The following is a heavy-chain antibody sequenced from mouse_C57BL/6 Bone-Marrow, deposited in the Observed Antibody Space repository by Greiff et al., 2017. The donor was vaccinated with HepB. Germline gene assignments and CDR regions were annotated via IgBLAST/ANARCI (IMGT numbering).Heavy chain of an antibody. Sequence: SGTVLARPGASVKMSCKTSGYTFTSYWMHWVKQRPGQGLEWIGAIYPGNSDTSYNQKFKGKAKLTAVTSASTAYMELSSLTNEDSAAYYCTSPFYYGTYFDYWGQGTTLTVSS. CDR2: IYPGNSDT. CDR3: TSPFYYGTYFDY. CDR1: GYTFTSYW. V-gene: IGHV1-5*01. D-gene: IGHD1-1*01. J-gene: IGHJ2*01.